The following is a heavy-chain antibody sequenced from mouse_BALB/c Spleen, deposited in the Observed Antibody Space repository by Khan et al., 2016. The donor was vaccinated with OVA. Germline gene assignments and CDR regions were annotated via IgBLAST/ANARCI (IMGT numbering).Heavy chain of an antibody. V-gene: IGHV3-2*02. CDR2: ISYSGST. J-gene: IGHJ2*01. D-gene: IGHD1-2*01. CDR1: GYSITSGYG. Sequence: EVQLQESGPGLVKPSQSLSLTCTVTGYSITSGYGWNWIRQFPGNKLEWMGYISYSGSTKYNPSLKSRIPITRDTSKKQFFLQLYSLTTEYTATYYSARTARIKYWGQGTTLTVSS. CDR3: ARTARIKY.